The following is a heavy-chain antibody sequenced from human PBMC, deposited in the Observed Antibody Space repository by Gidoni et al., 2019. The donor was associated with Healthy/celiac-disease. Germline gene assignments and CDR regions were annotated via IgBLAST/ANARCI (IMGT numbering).Heavy chain of an antibody. Sequence: EVQLVESGGGLVKPGGSLRFSCAASCFSFSYAWMNWVRQAPGKGLEWVGRIKSKTDGGTTDYAAPVKGRFTISRDDSKNTLYLQMNSLKTEDTAVYYCTSLNLRFLEDPNDYWGQGTLVTVSS. CDR2: IKSKTDGGTT. CDR3: TSLNLRFLEDPNDY. D-gene: IGHD3-3*01. V-gene: IGHV3-15*07. J-gene: IGHJ4*02. CDR1: CFSFSYAW.